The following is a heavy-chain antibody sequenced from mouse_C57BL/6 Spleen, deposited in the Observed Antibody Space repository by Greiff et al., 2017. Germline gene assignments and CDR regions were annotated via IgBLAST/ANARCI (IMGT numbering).Heavy chain of an antibody. J-gene: IGHJ3*01. Sequence: EVHLVESGGGLVQSGRSLRLSCATSGFTFSDFYMEWVRQAPGKGLEWIAASRNKANDYTTEYSASVKGRFIVSRDISQSILYLQMNALRAEDTAIYYCARDYYGSPFAYWGQGTLVTVS. CDR1: GFTFSDFY. D-gene: IGHD1-1*01. CDR3: ARDYYGSPFAY. V-gene: IGHV7-1*01. CDR2: SRNKANDYTT.